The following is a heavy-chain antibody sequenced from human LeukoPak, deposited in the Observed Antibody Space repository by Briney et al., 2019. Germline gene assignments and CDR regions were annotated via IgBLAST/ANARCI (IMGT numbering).Heavy chain of an antibody. D-gene: IGHD2-2*01. Sequence: GGSLRLSCTASGFTFGDYAMSWFRQAPGKGLEWVGFIRSKAYGGTTEYAASVKGRFTISRDDSKSIAYLQMNSLKTEDTAVYYCTRMMRDIVVVPAAMGFDCWGQGTLVTVSS. CDR2: IRSKAYGGTT. V-gene: IGHV3-49*03. CDR1: GFTFGDYA. CDR3: TRMMRDIVVVPAAMGFDC. J-gene: IGHJ4*02.